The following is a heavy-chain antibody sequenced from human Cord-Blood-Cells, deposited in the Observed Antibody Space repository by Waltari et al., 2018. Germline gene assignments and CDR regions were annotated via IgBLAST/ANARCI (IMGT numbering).Heavy chain of an antibody. J-gene: IGHJ6*02. CDR1: GFTFSSYA. D-gene: IGHD1-26*01. CDR3: AKDGIGSYWGDYYYYYGMDV. V-gene: IGHV3-23*01. CDR2: ISGSGGST. Sequence: EVQLLESGGGLVQPGGSLRLSCAASGFTFSSYAMSWVRPAPGKGLEWVSAISGSGGSTYYADSVEGRFTISRDNSKNTLYLQMNSLRAEDTAVYYCAKDGIGSYWGDYYYYYGMDVWGQGTTVTVSS.